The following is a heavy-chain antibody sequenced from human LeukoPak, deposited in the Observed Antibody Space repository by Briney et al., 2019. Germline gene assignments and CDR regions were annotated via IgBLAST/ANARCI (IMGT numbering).Heavy chain of an antibody. CDR2: IYSGGST. J-gene: IGHJ4*02. CDR1: GFTVSSNY. V-gene: IGHV3-53*01. Sequence: PGGSLRLSCAASGFTVSSNYMSWVRQAPGKGLEWVSVIYSGGSTYYADSVKGRFTISRDNSKNTLYLQMNSLRAEDTAVYYCARDLYIAAAGATYDYWGQGTLVTVSS. CDR3: ARDLYIAAAGATYDY. D-gene: IGHD6-13*01.